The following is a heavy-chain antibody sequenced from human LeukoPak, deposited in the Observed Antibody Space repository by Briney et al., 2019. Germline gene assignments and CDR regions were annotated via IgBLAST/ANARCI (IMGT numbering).Heavy chain of an antibody. Sequence: SETLSLTCSVYSGSFSGYYWSWIRQPPGKGLEWIGSIYYSGSAYYNPSLKSRVTISVDTSKNHFSLKLSSVTAADTAVYYCARLRGYSYGLFDYWGQGTLVTVSS. CDR2: IYYSGSA. CDR1: SGSFSGYY. V-gene: IGHV4-34*01. CDR3: ARLRGYSYGLFDY. J-gene: IGHJ4*02. D-gene: IGHD5-18*01.